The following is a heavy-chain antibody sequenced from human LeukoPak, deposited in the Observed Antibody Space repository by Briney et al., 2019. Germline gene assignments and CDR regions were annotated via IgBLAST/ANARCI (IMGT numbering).Heavy chain of an antibody. CDR1: GFTFSDYY. CDR2: ISSSGSTI. J-gene: IGHJ6*03. D-gene: IGHD3-10*01. Sequence: PGGSLRLSCAASGFTFSDYYMSWIRQAPGKGLELVSYISSSGSTIYYADSVKGRFTISRDNAKNSLYLQMNSLRAEDTAVYYCASPDYYGSGSYYYYMDVWGKGTTVTVSS. V-gene: IGHV3-11*01. CDR3: ASPDYYGSGSYYYYMDV.